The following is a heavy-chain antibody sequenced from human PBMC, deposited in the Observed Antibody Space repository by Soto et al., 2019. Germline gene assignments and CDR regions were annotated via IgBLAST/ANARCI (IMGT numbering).Heavy chain of an antibody. V-gene: IGHV3-15*07. J-gene: IGHJ6*02. CDR2: IKSKTDGGTT. D-gene: IGHD6-13*01. CDR3: TTVFGQQLVPPNYYGMDV. CDR1: GFTFSNAW. Sequence: PGGSLRLSCAASGFTFSNAWMNWVRQAPGKGLEWVGRIKSKTDGGTTDYAAPVKGRFTISRDDSKNTLYLQMNSLKTEDTAVYYCTTVFGQQLVPPNYYGMDVWGQGTTVTVSS.